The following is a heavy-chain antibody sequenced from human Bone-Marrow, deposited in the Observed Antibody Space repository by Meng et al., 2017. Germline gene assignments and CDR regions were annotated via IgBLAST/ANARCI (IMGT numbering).Heavy chain of an antibody. CDR3: ARFLNYYDSSGYYW. J-gene: IGHJ4*02. V-gene: IGHV1-8*01. Sequence: QVWLVQIGAAGKKPGASVKVSCKAAGYTLTSYDINWVRQATGKGLEWMGWMNPNSGNTGYAQKFQGRVTMTRNNSISTAYMELSSLRSEDTAVYYCARFLNYYDSSGYYWWGQGTLVTVSS. CDR1: GYTLTSYD. CDR2: MNPNSGNT. D-gene: IGHD3-22*01.